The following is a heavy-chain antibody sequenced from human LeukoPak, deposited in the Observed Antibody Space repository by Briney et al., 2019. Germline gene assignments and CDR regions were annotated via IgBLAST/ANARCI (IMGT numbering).Heavy chain of an antibody. CDR2: INPSGGTT. Sequence: ASVKVSCKASGYTFTSHYMHWVRQAPGQGREWMAIINPSGGTTGYAQKFKGRVTVTRDMSSTTVYMELSSLRSEDTAVYYCARDMPRDMYYDSSNSDFWGQGTLVTVSS. D-gene: IGHD3-22*01. CDR3: ARDMPRDMYYDSSNSDF. V-gene: IGHV1-46*01. CDR1: GYTFTSHY. J-gene: IGHJ4*02.